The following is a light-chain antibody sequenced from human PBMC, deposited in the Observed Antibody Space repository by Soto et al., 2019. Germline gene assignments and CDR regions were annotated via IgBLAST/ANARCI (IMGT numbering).Light chain of an antibody. V-gene: IGLV2-8*01. Sequence: QSALTQPPSASGSPGQSVTISCTGTSSDVGGYNYVSWYQQHPGKAPKVMICEVSKRPSGVPDRFSGSKSGNTASLTVSGLQAEDEADYYCSSYADSNSLVFGGGTKLTVL. J-gene: IGLJ2*01. CDR1: SSDVGGYNY. CDR3: SSYADSNSLV. CDR2: EVS.